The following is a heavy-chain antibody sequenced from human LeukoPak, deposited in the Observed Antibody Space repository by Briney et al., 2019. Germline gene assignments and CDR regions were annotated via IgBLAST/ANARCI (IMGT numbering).Heavy chain of an antibody. CDR1: GYTFTDYY. CDR3: ARDYVGDNWFDP. Sequence: ASVKVSCKASGYTFTDYYMHWVRQAPGQGLEWMGWISPNSGGTNYAQKFQGRVTMTRDTSISTAYMELSRLRSDDTAVYYCARDYVGDNWFDPWGQGTLVAVSS. V-gene: IGHV1-2*02. CDR2: ISPNSGGT. D-gene: IGHD3-16*01. J-gene: IGHJ5*02.